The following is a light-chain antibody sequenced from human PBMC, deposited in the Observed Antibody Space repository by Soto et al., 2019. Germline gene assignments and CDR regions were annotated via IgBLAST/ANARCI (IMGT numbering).Light chain of an antibody. CDR3: TSYTSSSTYV. J-gene: IGLJ1*01. CDR2: NVS. CDR1: SSDVGGYNY. Sequence: QSALTQPPSASGSPGQSVTISCTGTSSDVGGYNYVSWYQQYPGRAPKLMIYNVSNRPSGVSNRFSGSKSGNTASLTISGLLAEDEADYYCTSYTSSSTYVFGAGTKLTVL. V-gene: IGLV2-14*01.